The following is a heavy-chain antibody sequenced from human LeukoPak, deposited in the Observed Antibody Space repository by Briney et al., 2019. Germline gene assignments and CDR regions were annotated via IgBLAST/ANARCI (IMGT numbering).Heavy chain of an antibody. J-gene: IGHJ6*03. CDR2: IQYDGSNR. CDR3: ARGLDSQQYYYYYMDV. Sequence: GGSLRLSCAASGFTFSSYDMHWVRQAPGKGLEWVAFIQYDGSNRYYADSVKGRFTISRDNAKNSLYLQMNSLRAEDTAVYYCARGLDSQQYYYYYMDVWGKGTTVTVSS. D-gene: IGHD2-2*03. V-gene: IGHV3-30*02. CDR1: GFTFSSYD.